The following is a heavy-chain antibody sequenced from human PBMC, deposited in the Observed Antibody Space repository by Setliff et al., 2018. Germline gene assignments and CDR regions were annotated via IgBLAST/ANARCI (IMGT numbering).Heavy chain of an antibody. Sequence: ASVKVSCKASGYTFTDYGITWVRQAPGQGLEWMGWISSYSGNAYYAHKLQGRVTMTTGTSTGTAYLELRSLRSDDTAVYYCSRLVRYCTSTSCQGASGVEYWGQGTLVTVSS. CDR2: ISSYSGNA. CDR1: GYTFTDYG. D-gene: IGHD2-8*01. J-gene: IGHJ4*02. CDR3: SRLVRYCTSTSCQGASGVEY. V-gene: IGHV1-18*01.